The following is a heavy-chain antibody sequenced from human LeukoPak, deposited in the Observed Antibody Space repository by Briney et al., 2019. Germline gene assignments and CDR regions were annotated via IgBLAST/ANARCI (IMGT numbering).Heavy chain of an antibody. CDR2: ISSSSSYI. CDR3: ARDSYYDSSGYYFHYYYYYGMDV. V-gene: IGHV3-21*01. D-gene: IGHD3-22*01. Sequence: GGSLRLSCAASGFTFSSYSMNWVRQAPGKGLEWVSSISSSSSYIYYADSVKGRFTISRDNAKNSLYLQMNSLRAEDTAVYYCARDSYYDSSGYYFHYYYYYGMDVWGQGTTVTVSS. CDR1: GFTFSSYS. J-gene: IGHJ6*02.